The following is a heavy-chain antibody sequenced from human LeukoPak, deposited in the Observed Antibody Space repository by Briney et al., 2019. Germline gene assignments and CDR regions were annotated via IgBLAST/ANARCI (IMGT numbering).Heavy chain of an antibody. Sequence: GASVKVSCKVSGYTLTELSMHWVRQVPGKGLEWMGGFDPEDGETLYAQKFQGRVTMTEDTSTDTAYMELSSLRSEDTAVYCCATDQRGAGLGFRYGSGSYNGMDVWGQGTTVTVSS. CDR2: FDPEDGET. D-gene: IGHD3-10*01. CDR3: ATDQRGAGLGFRYGSGSYNGMDV. CDR1: GYTLTELS. V-gene: IGHV1-24*01. J-gene: IGHJ6*02.